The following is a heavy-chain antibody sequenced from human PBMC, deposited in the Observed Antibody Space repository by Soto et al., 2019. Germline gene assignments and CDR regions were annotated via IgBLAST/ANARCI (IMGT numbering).Heavy chain of an antibody. J-gene: IGHJ3*02. D-gene: IGHD6-6*01. Sequence: EVQLVESGGGLVQPGRSLRLSCAASGFTFDDYAMHWVRQAPGKGLEWVSGISWNSGSIGYADSVKGRFIISRDNAKNSLYLQMNSLRAEDTALYYCAKSPVPYSSSPFHAFDIWGQGTMVTVSS. CDR3: AKSPVPYSSSPFHAFDI. CDR2: ISWNSGSI. CDR1: GFTFDDYA. V-gene: IGHV3-9*01.